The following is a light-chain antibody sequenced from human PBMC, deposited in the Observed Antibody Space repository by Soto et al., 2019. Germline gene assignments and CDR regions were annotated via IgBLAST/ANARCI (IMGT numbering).Light chain of an antibody. CDR3: QSFDSSLSGWV. Sequence: QSVLTQPPSVSGAPGQRVTISCTGSSSNNGAGYDVHWYQQIPGTAPKLLIYGNSNRPSGVPDRISGSKSGTSASLAISGLQAEDEADYYCQSFDSSLSGWVFGGGTKVTVL. V-gene: IGLV1-40*01. J-gene: IGLJ2*01. CDR1: SSNNGAGYD. CDR2: GNS.